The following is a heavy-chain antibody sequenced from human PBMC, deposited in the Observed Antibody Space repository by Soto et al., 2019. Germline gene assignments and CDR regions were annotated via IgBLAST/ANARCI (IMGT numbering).Heavy chain of an antibody. CDR1: GGTFSSYA. CDR3: ACPYCGGDCYDHNWFDP. D-gene: IGHD2-21*02. Sequence: SVKVSCKDSGGTFSSYAISWVRQAPGQGLEWMGGIIPIFGTANYAQKFQGRVTITADKSTSTAYMELSSLRSEDTAVYYCACPYCGGDCYDHNWFDPWGQGTLVTVSS. V-gene: IGHV1-69*06. J-gene: IGHJ5*02. CDR2: IIPIFGTA.